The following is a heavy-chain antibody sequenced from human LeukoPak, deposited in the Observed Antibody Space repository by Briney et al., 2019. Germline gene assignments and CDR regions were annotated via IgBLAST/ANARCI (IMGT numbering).Heavy chain of an antibody. CDR1: GFTFSDYG. CDR2: ISDNSGAI. J-gene: IGHJ4*02. V-gene: IGHV3-21*04. Sequence: PGGSLRLSCAASGFTFSDYGMIWVRQAPGKGLAWVSSISDNSGAIHYAESVKGRFTIARDNAKNSLYLQMNSLRAEDTAVYYCARRRGSSSWYQRRSEYYFDYWGQGTLVTVSS. D-gene: IGHD6-13*01. CDR3: ARRRGSSSWYQRRSEYYFDY.